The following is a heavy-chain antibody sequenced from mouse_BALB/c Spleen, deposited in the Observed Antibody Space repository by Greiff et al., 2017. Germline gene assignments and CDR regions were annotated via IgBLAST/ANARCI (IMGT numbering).Heavy chain of an antibody. D-gene: IGHD1-1*02. CDR3: ARWGGKGAMDY. CDR1: GYTFTDYY. V-gene: IGHV1-77*01. J-gene: IGHJ4*01. Sequence: QVQLKESGAELARPGASVKLSCKASGYTFTDYYINWVKQRTGQGLEWIGEIYPGSGNTYYNEKFKGKATLTADKSSSTAYMQLSSLTSEDSAVYFCARWGGKGAMDYWGQGTSVTVSS. CDR2: IYPGSGNT.